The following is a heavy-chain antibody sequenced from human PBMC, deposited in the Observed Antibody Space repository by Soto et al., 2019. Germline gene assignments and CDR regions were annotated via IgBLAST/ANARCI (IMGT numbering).Heavy chain of an antibody. D-gene: IGHD3-22*01. CDR3: ASFRVPNSIDSSGYYYIY. V-gene: IGHV3-66*01. J-gene: IGHJ4*02. Sequence: GLSLRVWSAASECTGGSIYMSWVRKAPGKGLEWVSVIYSGGSTYYADSVKGRFTISRDNSKNTLYLQMNSLRAEDTAVYYCASFRVPNSIDSSGYYYIYWGQGTLVTVSS. CDR1: ECTGGSIY. CDR2: IYSGGST.